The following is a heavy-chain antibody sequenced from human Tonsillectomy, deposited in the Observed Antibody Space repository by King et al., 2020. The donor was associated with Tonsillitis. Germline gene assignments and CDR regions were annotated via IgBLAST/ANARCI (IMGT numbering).Heavy chain of an antibody. CDR2: ISYSGST. J-gene: IGHJ3*02. D-gene: IGHD4-17*01. V-gene: IGHV4-59*01. CDR1: GGSISSYY. CDR3: ARAYDYGVSVSPDAFDI. Sequence: VQLQESGPGLVKPSETLSLTCSGSGGSISSYYWSWIRQPPGKGLEWIGYISYSGSTNYNPSLKSRVTISVDTSKNQFSLKLSSVTAADTAVYYCARAYDYGVSVSPDAFDIWGQGTIGTVSS.